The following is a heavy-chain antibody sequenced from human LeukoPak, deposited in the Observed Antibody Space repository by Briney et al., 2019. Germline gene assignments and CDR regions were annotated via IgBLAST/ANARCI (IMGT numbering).Heavy chain of an antibody. V-gene: IGHV4-61*02. CDR1: GNSISSGDNH. Sequence: SETLSLTCTVSGNSISSGDNHWSWIRQPAGKGLEWIGRIYGTVTTYNPSLVGRVTLSVDTSNNHFSLKLRSVTAADTAIYYCARDSGTTGEVKFDPWGQGTLVTVSS. CDR2: IYGTVTT. CDR3: ARDSGTTGEVKFDP. J-gene: IGHJ5*02. D-gene: IGHD3-10*01.